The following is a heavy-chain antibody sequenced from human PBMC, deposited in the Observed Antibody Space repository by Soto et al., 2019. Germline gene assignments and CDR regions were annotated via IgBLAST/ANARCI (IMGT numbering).Heavy chain of an antibody. CDR3: TSEKEKGGVFDS. Sequence: VQLVESGGGVVQPGGSLRLSCAAAGFIFSTYGMHWVRQAPGQGPVLVAMIWLDGSNKYYADSVSGRFTISSENSKHMLYLEIDSLSVDDTAIYDFTSEKEKGGVFDSWGHGTLVSVSS. D-gene: IGHD1-26*01. J-gene: IGHJ4*01. V-gene: IGHV3-33*01. CDR1: GFIFSTYG. CDR2: IWLDGSNK.